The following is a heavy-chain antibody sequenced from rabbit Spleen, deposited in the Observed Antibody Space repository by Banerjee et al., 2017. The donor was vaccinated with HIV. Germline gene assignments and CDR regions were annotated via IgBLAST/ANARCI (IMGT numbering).Heavy chain of an antibody. Sequence: QEQLEESGGGLVKPEGSLTLTCKASGFSFSDRDVMCWVRQAPGKGLEWIGYIDPIFHITTYANWVNGRFSISRENTQNTVYLQLNSLTAADTATYFCAREVAARFHLWGPGTLVTVS. V-gene: IGHV1S47*01. CDR2: IDPIFHIT. CDR1: GFSFSDRDV. CDR3: AREVAARFHL. J-gene: IGHJ4*01. D-gene: IGHD4-1*01.